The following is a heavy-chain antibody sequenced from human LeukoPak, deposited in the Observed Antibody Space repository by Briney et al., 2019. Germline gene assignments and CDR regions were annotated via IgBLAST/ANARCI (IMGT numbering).Heavy chain of an antibody. D-gene: IGHD5-12*01. CDR3: ARRRDRGYDFDY. Sequence: SQTLSLTCTVSGGPISSGGYYWSWIRQHPGKGLEWIGYTYYSGSTYYNPSLKSRLTISVDTSKSQFSLRLSSVTAADTAVYYCARRRDRGYDFDYWGQGTLVTVSS. CDR2: TYYSGST. J-gene: IGHJ4*02. CDR1: GGPISSGGYY. V-gene: IGHV4-31*03.